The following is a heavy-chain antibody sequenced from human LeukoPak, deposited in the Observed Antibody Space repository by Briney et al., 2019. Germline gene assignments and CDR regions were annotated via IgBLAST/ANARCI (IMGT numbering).Heavy chain of an antibody. CDR2: IGGSGGST. D-gene: IGHD6-13*01. J-gene: IGHJ4*02. CDR1: GFTFSNYA. Sequence: PGGSLRLSCAASGFTFSNYALTWVRQAPGKGLEWVSVIGGSGGSTYYADSVKGRFTMSRDNSKNTLYLQMNSLRAEDTALYYCARAFLPFSSSTNYVNFDFWGQGTLVTVSS. V-gene: IGHV3-23*01. CDR3: ARAFLPFSSSTNYVNFDF.